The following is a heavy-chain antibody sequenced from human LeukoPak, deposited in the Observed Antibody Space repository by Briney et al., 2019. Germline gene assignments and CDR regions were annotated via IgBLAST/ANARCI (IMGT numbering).Heavy chain of an antibody. J-gene: IGHJ5*02. D-gene: IGHD2-15*01. V-gene: IGHV1-69*04. CDR3: AREEVYCSGGSCYFNWFHP. Sequence: SVKVSCKASGGTFSSYAISWVRQAPGQGLEWMGRIIPILGIANYAQKLQGRVTITADKSTSTAYMELSSLRSEDTAVYYCAREEVYCSGGSCYFNWFHPWGQGALVTVSS. CDR2: IIPILGIA. CDR1: GGTFSSYA.